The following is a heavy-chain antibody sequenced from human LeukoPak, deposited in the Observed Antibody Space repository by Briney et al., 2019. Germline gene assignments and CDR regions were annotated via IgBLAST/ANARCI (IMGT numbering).Heavy chain of an antibody. CDR3: ARDRDPVSYDAFDI. CDR2: IIPIFGTA. CDR1: GGTFSSYA. D-gene: IGHD1-26*01. V-gene: IGHV1-69*13. Sequence: ASVKVSCKASGGTFSSYAISWVRQAPGQGLEWMGGIIPIFGTANYAQKFQGRVTITADESTSTAYMELSSLRSEDTAVYYCARDRDPVSYDAFDIWGRGTMVTVSS. J-gene: IGHJ3*02.